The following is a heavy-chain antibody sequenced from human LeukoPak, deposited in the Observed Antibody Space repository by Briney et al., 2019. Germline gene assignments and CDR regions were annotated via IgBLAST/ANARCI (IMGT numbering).Heavy chain of an antibody. Sequence: GGSLRLSCAASGFTFSSYAMSWVRQAPGKGLEWVSAISGSGGSTYYADSVKGRFTISRDNSKNTLYLQMNSLRAEDTAVYYCAKGDSSGWYSNWFDPWGQGTLVTVSS. CDR2: ISGSGGST. CDR1: GFTFSSYA. J-gene: IGHJ5*02. V-gene: IGHV3-23*01. CDR3: AKGDSSGWYSNWFDP. D-gene: IGHD6-19*01.